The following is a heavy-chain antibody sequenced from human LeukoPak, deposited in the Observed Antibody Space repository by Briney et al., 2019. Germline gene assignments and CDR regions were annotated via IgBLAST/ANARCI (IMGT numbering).Heavy chain of an antibody. D-gene: IGHD3-10*01. CDR1: GFXFSSYA. V-gene: IGHV3-30-3*01. CDR3: ASLRGKADFDY. Sequence: GGSLRLSCAASGFXFSSYAIHWVRQAPGKGLEWVAVISYDGSNKYYADSVKGRFTISRDNSKNTLYLQMNSLRAEDTAVYYCASLRGKADFDYWGQGTLVTVSS. CDR2: ISYDGSNK. J-gene: IGHJ4*02.